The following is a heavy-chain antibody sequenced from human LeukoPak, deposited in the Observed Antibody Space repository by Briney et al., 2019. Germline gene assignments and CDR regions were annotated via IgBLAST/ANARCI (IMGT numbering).Heavy chain of an antibody. CDR1: GFTFSSYS. J-gene: IGHJ4*02. CDR2: ISSSSTII. V-gene: IGHV3-48*01. Sequence: GGSLRLSCAASGFTFSSYSMNWVRQAPGKGLEWVSYISSSSTIIHYADSVKGRFTISRDDAKNSLYLQMNSLRVEDTAVYYCAKEGRSLQTYWGQGTLVTVSS. D-gene: IGHD1-14*01. CDR3: AKEGRSLQTY.